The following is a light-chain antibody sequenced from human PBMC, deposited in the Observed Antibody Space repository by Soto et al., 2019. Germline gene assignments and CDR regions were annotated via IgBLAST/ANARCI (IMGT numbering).Light chain of an antibody. CDR3: QQYYASPPT. J-gene: IGKJ1*01. CDR2: WAS. Sequence: DIMMTQSPDSLAVSLGERATINCKSSRSVLYTSNNKNYLAWYQQKPRQSPKXIISWASTRESGVPDRFSGSGSGSDFTLSISGLQAEDVAVYYCQQYYASPPTLGQGTKVDIK. CDR1: RSVLYTSNNKNY. V-gene: IGKV4-1*01.